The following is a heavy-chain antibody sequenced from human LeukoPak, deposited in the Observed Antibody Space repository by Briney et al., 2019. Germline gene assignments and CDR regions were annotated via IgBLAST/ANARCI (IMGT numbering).Heavy chain of an antibody. CDR1: GGSISSYY. D-gene: IGHD5-12*01. CDR3: ARRHSGYDWDFDY. Sequence: SETLSLTCTVSGGSISSYYWNWIRRPPGKGLEWIGYIFYSGSTNYNPSLKSRVTISVDTSKNQFSLKLSSVTAADTAIYYCARRHSGYDWDFDYWGQGTLVTVSS. V-gene: IGHV4-59*08. CDR2: IFYSGST. J-gene: IGHJ4*02.